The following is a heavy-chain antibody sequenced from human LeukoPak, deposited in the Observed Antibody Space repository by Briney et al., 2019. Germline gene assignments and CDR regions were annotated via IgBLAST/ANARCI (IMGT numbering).Heavy chain of an antibody. Sequence: PGGSLRLSCAASGFTFSSYGMHWVRQAPGKGLEWVAVIWYDGSNKYYADSVKGRFTISRDNSKNTLYLQMNSLRAEDTAVYYCARQYQATIFGRFDYWGQGTLVTVSS. D-gene: IGHD3-3*01. J-gene: IGHJ4*02. CDR1: GFTFSSYG. V-gene: IGHV3-33*01. CDR2: IWYDGSNK. CDR3: ARQYQATIFGRFDY.